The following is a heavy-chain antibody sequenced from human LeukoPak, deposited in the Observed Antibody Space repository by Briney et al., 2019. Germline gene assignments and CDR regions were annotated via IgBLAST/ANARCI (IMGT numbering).Heavy chain of an antibody. CDR1: GGSISSSSYY. J-gene: IGHJ4*02. V-gene: IGHV4-39*01. D-gene: IGHD3-10*01. Sequence: SETLSLTCTVSGGSISSSSYYWGWIRQPPGKGLERIGSIYYSGSTYYNPSLKSRVTISVDTSKNQFSLKLSSVTAADTAVYYCARPKYGSGSYFDYWGQGTLVTVSS. CDR3: ARPKYGSGSYFDY. CDR2: IYYSGST.